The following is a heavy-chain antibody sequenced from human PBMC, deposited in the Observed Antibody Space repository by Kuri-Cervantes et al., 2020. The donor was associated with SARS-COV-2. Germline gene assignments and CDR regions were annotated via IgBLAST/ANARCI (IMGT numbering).Heavy chain of an antibody. CDR2: IKQDGSEK. V-gene: IGHV3-7*01. CDR1: EFTFSSYW. J-gene: IGHJ3*02. Sequence: GESLKISCAASEFTFSSYWMSWVRQAPGKGLEWVANIKQDGSEKYYVDSVKGRFTISRDNSKNTVYLQMNSLRAEDTAVYYCARGGRRGYSYGHDAFDIWGQGTMVTVSS. CDR3: ARGGRRGYSYGHDAFDI. D-gene: IGHD5-18*01.